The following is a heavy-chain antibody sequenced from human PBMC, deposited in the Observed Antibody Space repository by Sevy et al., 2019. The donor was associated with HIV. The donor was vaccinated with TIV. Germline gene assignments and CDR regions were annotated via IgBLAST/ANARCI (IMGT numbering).Heavy chain of an antibody. V-gene: IGHV3-7*03. D-gene: IGHD3-10*01. J-gene: IGHJ3*02. Sequence: GGSLRLSCAASGFTFSDYWMSWVRQAPGKGLEWVANIKQDGSQKYFVDSVKGRFTISRDNAKNSLYLQMNSLRAEDTAVYYCARGYWDDAFDIWGQGTMVTVSS. CDR2: IKQDGSQK. CDR1: GFTFSDYW. CDR3: ARGYWDDAFDI.